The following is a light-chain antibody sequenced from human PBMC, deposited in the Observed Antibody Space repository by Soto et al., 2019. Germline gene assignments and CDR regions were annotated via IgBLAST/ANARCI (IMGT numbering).Light chain of an antibody. CDR3: SSYTSGGSVR. Sequence: QSALTQPASVSGSPGQSITISCTATTSDVGDYNYVSWYQQYPGKAPKPIIYHVSNRPSGVSNRFSGSKSGDTASLTISGLQAEDEADYYCSSYTSGGSVRFGGGTQLTVL. CDR1: TSDVGDYNY. J-gene: IGLJ2*01. V-gene: IGLV2-14*01. CDR2: HVS.